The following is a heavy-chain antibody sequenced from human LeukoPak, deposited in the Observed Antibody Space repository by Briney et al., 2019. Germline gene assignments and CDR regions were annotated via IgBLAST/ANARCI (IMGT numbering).Heavy chain of an antibody. CDR1: GYTFTRYY. Sequence: ASVKVSCKASGYTFTRYYMHWLRQAPAQGLDGMGRINPNSGSTNYAQKFQGRVTMTRDTSISTAYLELSRLRSDDTAVYYCARAASLATVTPDFDYWGQGTLVTVSS. CDR2: INPNSGST. CDR3: ARAASLATVTPDFDY. D-gene: IGHD4-17*01. V-gene: IGHV1-2*06. J-gene: IGHJ4*02.